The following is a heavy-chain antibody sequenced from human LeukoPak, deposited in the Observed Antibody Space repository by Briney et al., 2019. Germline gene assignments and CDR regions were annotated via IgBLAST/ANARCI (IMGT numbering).Heavy chain of an antibody. Sequence: PGESLKISCKGSAYSFTSYWISWVRQMPGKGLEWMGRIDPSDSYTNYSPSFQGHVTISADKSIGTAYLQWSSLKASDTAMYYCARSYSSGWSRFDPWGQGTLVTVSS. CDR3: ARSYSSGWSRFDP. D-gene: IGHD6-19*01. J-gene: IGHJ5*02. CDR2: IDPSDSYT. CDR1: AYSFTSYW. V-gene: IGHV5-10-1*01.